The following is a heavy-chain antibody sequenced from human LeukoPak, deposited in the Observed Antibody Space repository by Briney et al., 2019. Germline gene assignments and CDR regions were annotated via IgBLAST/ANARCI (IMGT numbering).Heavy chain of an antibody. D-gene: IGHD1-1*01. CDR1: GFTVSSNY. CDR2: ISGSGGST. CDR3: AKVGPGTTGTTSPDY. V-gene: IGHV3-23*01. Sequence: GGSLRLSCAASGFTVSSNYMSWVRQAPGKGLEWVSAISGSGGSTYYADSVKGRFTISRDNSKNTLYLQMNSLRAEDTAVYYCAKVGPGTTGTTSPDYWGQGTLVTVSS. J-gene: IGHJ4*02.